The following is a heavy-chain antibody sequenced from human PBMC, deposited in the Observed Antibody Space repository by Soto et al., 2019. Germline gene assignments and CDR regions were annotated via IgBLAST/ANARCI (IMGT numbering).Heavy chain of an antibody. CDR2: IYPGDSDT. CDR3: ARQGDSNNWYVGH. V-gene: IGHV5-51*01. CDR1: GYSFTSYW. D-gene: IGHD6-13*01. J-gene: IGHJ4*02. Sequence: PGESLKISCKGSGYSFTSYWIGWVRQRPGKGLEWMGIIYPGDSDTRYSPSFQGQVTISADKSINTAYMQWSSLKASDTAMYYCARQGDSNNWYVGHWGQGPLVTVSS.